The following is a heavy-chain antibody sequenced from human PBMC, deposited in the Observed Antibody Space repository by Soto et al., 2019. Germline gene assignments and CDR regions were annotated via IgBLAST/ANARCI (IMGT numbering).Heavy chain of an antibody. CDR1: GGSFSGYY. J-gene: IGHJ4*02. CDR3: ARGPEEAAAAYSFDY. V-gene: IGHV4-34*01. D-gene: IGHD6-13*01. Sequence: SETLSLTCAVYGGSFSGYYWSWIRQPPGKGLEWIGEINHSGSTNYNPSLKSRVTISVDTSKNQFSLKLSSVTAADTAVYYCARGPEEAAAAYSFDYWGQGTLVTVSS. CDR2: INHSGST.